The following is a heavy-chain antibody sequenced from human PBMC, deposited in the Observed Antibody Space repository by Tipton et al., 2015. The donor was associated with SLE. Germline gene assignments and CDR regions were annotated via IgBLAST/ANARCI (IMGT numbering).Heavy chain of an antibody. CDR1: GFTFRDYA. CDR2: ISGSGNYI. J-gene: IGHJ4*02. D-gene: IGHD3-16*01. Sequence: SLRLSCAASGFTFRDYAMNWVRQAPGKGLEWVSSISGSGNYIYYADSAKGRSTISRDNAKNSLSLQMNSLRAEDTAVYYCARDGGPYRDYWGQGTLVTVSS. V-gene: IGHV3-21*03. CDR3: ARDGGPYRDY.